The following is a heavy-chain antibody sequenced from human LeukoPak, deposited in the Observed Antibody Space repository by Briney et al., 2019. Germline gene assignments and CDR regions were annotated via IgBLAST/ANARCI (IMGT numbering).Heavy chain of an antibody. Sequence: SETLSLTCTVSGGSISSSSYYWGWIRQPPGKGLEWFGYIYYSGSTNYNPSLKSRVTISVDTSKNQFSLKLSSVTAADTAVFYCARGTRQSSNHYFDYWGQGTLVTVSS. CDR2: IYYSGST. CDR1: GGSISSSSYY. J-gene: IGHJ4*02. CDR3: ARGTRQSSNHYFDY. D-gene: IGHD4-11*01. V-gene: IGHV4-61*05.